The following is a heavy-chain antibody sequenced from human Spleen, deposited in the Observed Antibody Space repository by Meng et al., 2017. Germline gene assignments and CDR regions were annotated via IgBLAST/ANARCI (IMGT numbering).Heavy chain of an antibody. Sequence: GESLKISCAASGFTFSSYSMNWVRQAPGKGLEWVSSISSSSSYIYYADSVKGRFTISRDNSKNTLYLQMNSLRAEDTAVYYCARDRATGVVVPAAMGSGEGGLFDYWGQGTLVTVSS. CDR2: ISSSSSYI. CDR1: GFTFSSYS. J-gene: IGHJ4*02. CDR3: ARDRATGVVVPAAMGSGEGGLFDY. D-gene: IGHD2-2*01. V-gene: IGHV3-21*01.